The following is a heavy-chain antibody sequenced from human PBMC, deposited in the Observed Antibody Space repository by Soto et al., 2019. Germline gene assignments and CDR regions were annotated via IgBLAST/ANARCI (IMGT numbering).Heavy chain of an antibody. CDR2: ITTLGTT. V-gene: IGHV3-23*01. CDR1: GFTFSTYA. Sequence: LRLSCAASGFTFSTYAMSWVRQAPGKGLELVSTITTLGTTYYADSVKGRFTLSRDNSKNMLYLQMNSLRDEDTALYYCAKGPLIVVVPLESWGQGTLVTVSS. CDR3: AKGPLIVVVPLES. D-gene: IGHD2-15*01. J-gene: IGHJ4*02.